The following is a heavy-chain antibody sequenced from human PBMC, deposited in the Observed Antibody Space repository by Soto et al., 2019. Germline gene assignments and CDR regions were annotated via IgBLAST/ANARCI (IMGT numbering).Heavy chain of an antibody. V-gene: IGHV1-69*13. Sequence: SVKVSCKASGGTFSSYAISWVRQAPGQGLEWMGGIIPIFGTANYAQKFQGRVTITADESTSTAYMELSSLRSKDTAVYYCARGSETITMIVVALDYWGQGTLVTVSS. CDR3: ARGSETITMIVVALDY. J-gene: IGHJ4*02. CDR2: IIPIFGTA. D-gene: IGHD3-22*01. CDR1: GGTFSSYA.